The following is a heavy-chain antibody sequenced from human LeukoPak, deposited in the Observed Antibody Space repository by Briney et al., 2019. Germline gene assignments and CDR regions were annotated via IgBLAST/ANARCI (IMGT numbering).Heavy chain of an antibody. CDR2: IYHNRKT. CDR1: GGSFSNDY. J-gene: IGHJ4*02. V-gene: IGHV4-59*01. D-gene: IGHD2-2*03. Sequence: SETLSLTCTVSGGSFSNDYWSWIRQPPGKGLEWIGYIYHNRKTNYNPSLKSRLTISLDTSKTQFSLNLNSMTAADTAIYYCARASEGIGFFDYWGQGILVTVSS. CDR3: ARASEGIGFFDY.